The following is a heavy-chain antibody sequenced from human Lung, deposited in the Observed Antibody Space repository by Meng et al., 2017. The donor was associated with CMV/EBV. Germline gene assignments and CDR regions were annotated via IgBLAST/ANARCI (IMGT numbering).Heavy chain of an antibody. J-gene: IGHJ3*02. D-gene: IGHD1-26*01. V-gene: IGHV1-2*02. CDR3: ARGSREDAFDI. Sequence: SXXVSCKTSGYTFTGFYIHWVRQAPGQGLEWTGWINPNSGGTEYAQKSQGRVTMTRDTSISTAYMELSRLRSDDTDVYYCARGSREDAFDIWGQGKMVTVSS. CDR2: INPNSGGT. CDR1: GYTFTGFY.